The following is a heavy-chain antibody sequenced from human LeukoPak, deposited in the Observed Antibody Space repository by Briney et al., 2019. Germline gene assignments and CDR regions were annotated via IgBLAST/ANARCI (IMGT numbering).Heavy chain of an antibody. V-gene: IGHV4-61*01. CDR2: IYYSGST. D-gene: IGHD3/OR15-3a*01. Sequence: RPSETLSLTCTVSGGSISSSSHYWSWIRQPPGKGLEWIGYIYYSGSTNYNPSLKSRVTISVDTSKNQFSLKLSSVTAADTAVYYCARLLDEPGPGYFDYWGQGTLVTVSS. CDR1: GGSISSSSHY. J-gene: IGHJ4*02. CDR3: ARLLDEPGPGYFDY.